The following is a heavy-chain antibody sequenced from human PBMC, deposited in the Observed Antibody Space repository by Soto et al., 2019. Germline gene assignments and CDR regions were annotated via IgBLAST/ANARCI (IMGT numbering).Heavy chain of an antibody. V-gene: IGHV3-30*18. CDR2: ISYDGSNK. Sequence: GGSLRLSCAASGFTFSSYGMHWVRQAPGKGLEWVAVISYDGSNKYYADSVKGRFTISRDNSKNTLYLQMNSLRAEDTAVYYCAKDPPYFDYWGQGTLVTVFS. J-gene: IGHJ4*02. CDR1: GFTFSSYG. CDR3: AKDPPYFDY.